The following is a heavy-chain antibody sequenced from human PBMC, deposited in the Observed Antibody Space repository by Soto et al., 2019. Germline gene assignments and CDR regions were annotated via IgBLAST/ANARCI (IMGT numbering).Heavy chain of an antibody. Sequence: QVHLVESGGGVVQPGRSLRLSCAASGFTFSHYAMHWVRQAPGKGLEWVALMSYDGSNEYYADSVKGRFTISRDNSKNTLYLQMNSLRAEATAVYYCAKDGSHNCDYWGQGTLVTVSS. V-gene: IGHV3-30*18. CDR3: AKDGSHNCDY. CDR2: MSYDGSNE. J-gene: IGHJ4*02. D-gene: IGHD1-26*01. CDR1: GFTFSHYA.